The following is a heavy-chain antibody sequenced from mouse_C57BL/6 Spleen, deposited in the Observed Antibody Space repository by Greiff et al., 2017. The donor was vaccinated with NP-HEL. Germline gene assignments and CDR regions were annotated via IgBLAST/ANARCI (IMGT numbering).Heavy chain of an antibody. CDR3: ARETGIDY. CDR2: ISSGGSYT. V-gene: IGHV5-6*01. J-gene: IGHJ2*01. CDR1: GFTFSSYG. D-gene: IGHD4-1*01. Sequence: EVKLVESGGDLVKPGGSLKLSCAASGFTFSSYGMSWVRQTPDKRLEWVATISSGGSYTYYPDSVKGRFTISRDNAKNTLYLQMSSLKSEDTAMYYCARETGIDYWGQGTTLTVSS.